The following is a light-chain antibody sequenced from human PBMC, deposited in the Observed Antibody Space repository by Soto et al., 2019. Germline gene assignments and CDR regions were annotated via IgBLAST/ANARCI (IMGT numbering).Light chain of an antibody. V-gene: IGKV3-15*01. Sequence: ERAETRCPANVSISRGERATLYCRASQSVSSYLAWYQQKPGQAPRLLIYGASTRATGIPARFSGSGPGKDFTLTFSSLEPDDFRVYYCVPYCRPLTFAQGTKVDIK. CDR3: VPYCRPLT. CDR2: GAS. CDR1: QSVSSY. J-gene: IGKJ1*01.